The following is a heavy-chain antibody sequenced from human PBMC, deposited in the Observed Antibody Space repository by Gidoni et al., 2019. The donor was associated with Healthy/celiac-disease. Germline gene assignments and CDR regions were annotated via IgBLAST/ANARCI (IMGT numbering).Heavy chain of an antibody. CDR2: INPSGGST. CDR1: GYTFTSYY. V-gene: IGHV1-46*03. CDR3: ARQRLRIAAAGNDLDGAFDI. Sequence: QVQLVQSGAEVKKPGASVKVSCKASGYTFTSYYMHWVRQAPGQGLEWMGIINPSGGSTSYAQKFQGRVTMTRDTSTSTVYMELSSLRSEDTAVYYCARQRLRIAAAGNDLDGAFDIWGQGTMVTVSS. J-gene: IGHJ3*02. D-gene: IGHD6-13*01.